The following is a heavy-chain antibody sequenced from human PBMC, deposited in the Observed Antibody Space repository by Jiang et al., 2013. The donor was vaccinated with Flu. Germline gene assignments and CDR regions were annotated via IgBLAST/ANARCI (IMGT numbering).Heavy chain of an antibody. J-gene: IGHJ6*02. Sequence: KISCKVSGYTFTDYYMHWVQQAPGKGLEWMGLVDPEDGETIYAEKFQGRVTITADTSTDTAYMELSSLRSEDTAVYYCATDPGRFGANGRMDVWGQGTTVTVSS. D-gene: IGHD3-10*01. CDR2: VDPEDGET. CDR1: GYTFTDYY. V-gene: IGHV1-69-2*01. CDR3: ATDPGRFGANGRMDV.